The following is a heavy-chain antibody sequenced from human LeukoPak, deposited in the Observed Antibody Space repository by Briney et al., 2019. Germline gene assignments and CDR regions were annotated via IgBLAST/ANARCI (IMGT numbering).Heavy chain of an antibody. CDR3: ARHSPRYIWGMDV. CDR1: GYTFTTYA. D-gene: IGHD3-9*01. J-gene: IGHJ6*02. CDR2: INTNTGNP. V-gene: IGHV7-4-1*02. Sequence: ASMKVSCKASGYTFTTYAMNWVRQAPGQGLEWMGWINTNTGNPTYAQGFTGRFVLSLDTSVSTAYLQISSLKAEDTAVYYCARHSPRYIWGMDVWGQGTTVTVSS.